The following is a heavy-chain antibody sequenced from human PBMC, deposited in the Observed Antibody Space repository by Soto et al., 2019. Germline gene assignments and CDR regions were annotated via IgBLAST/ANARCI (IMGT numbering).Heavy chain of an antibody. D-gene: IGHD6-19*01. CDR2: VYYTGST. CDR1: GGSISGSY. V-gene: IGHV4-59*01. J-gene: IGHJ4*02. CDR3: ARSVAVPGAHVDY. Sequence: SETLSLTCSVSGGSISGSYWSWIRQSPGKGLEWLGYVYYTGSTNYSPSLRSRVSISVDTSKNEFSLRLSSVTAADTAVYFCARSVAVPGAHVDYWGQGTQVTVSS.